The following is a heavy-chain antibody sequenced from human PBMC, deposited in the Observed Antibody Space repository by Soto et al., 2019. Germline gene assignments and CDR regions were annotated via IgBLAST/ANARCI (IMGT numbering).Heavy chain of an antibody. CDR2: IYYSGST. Sequence: QLQLQESGPGLVKPSETLSLTCTVSGGSISSSSYYWGWIRQPPGKGLEWIGSIYYSGSTYYNPSLKSRVTISVDTSKNQFSLKLSSVTAADTAVYYCARHEAISLNWFDPWGQGTLVTVSS. J-gene: IGHJ5*02. CDR1: GGSISSSSYY. V-gene: IGHV4-39*01. CDR3: ARHEAISLNWFDP. D-gene: IGHD3-9*01.